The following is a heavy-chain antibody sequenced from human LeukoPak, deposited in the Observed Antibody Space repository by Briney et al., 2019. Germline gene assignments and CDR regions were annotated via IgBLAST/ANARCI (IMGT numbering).Heavy chain of an antibody. J-gene: IGHJ3*02. CDR2: IYYSGST. CDR1: GVSISTYY. V-gene: IGHV4-59*01. Sequence: SETLSLTCTVSGVSISTYYWSWIRQPPGKGLEWIGYIYYSGSTNYNPSLRSRVTISVDSSKNQFSLKLTSVTAADTALYYCARSDTSGGVIAFDAFDIWGQGTMVTVSS. D-gene: IGHD3-16*02. CDR3: ARSDTSGGVIAFDAFDI.